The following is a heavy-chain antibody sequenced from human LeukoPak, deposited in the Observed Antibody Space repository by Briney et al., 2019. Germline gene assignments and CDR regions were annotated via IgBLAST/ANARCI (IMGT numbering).Heavy chain of an antibody. Sequence: KTSETLSLTCTVSGVSIITYFWTWIRQPPGKGLEWIGNIHDSGTTSYNPSLKSRVTMSVDTSKNQFSLKLSSVAAADTAMYYCVLGARPSGYWGQGTLVTVSS. V-gene: IGHV4-59*01. CDR3: VLGARPSGY. CDR1: GVSIITYF. J-gene: IGHJ4*02. CDR2: IHDSGTT. D-gene: IGHD1-26*01.